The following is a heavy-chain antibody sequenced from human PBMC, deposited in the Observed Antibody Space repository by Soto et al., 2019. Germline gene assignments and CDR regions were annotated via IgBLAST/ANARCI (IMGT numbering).Heavy chain of an antibody. J-gene: IGHJ5*02. Sequence: QLQLQESGSGLVKPSQTLSLTCAVSGGSISSGVYSWSWIRQPPGKGLEWIGYIYHSVRPYYNPTLRSRVNLSVDRSKNQFSLKLISVTAADTAVYYCARGADYDILTGYPNNWFDPWGQGTLVTVSS. D-gene: IGHD3-9*01. CDR2: IYHSVRP. CDR1: GGSISSGVYS. V-gene: IGHV4-30-2*01. CDR3: ARGADYDILTGYPNNWFDP.